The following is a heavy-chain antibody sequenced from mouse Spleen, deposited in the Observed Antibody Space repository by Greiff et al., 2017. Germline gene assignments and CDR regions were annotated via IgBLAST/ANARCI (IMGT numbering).Heavy chain of an antibody. Sequence: VKLMESGPGLVAPSQSLSITCTVSGFSLTSYGVHWVRQPPGKGLEWLGVIWAGGSTNYNSALMSRLSISKDNSKSQVFLKMNSLQTDDTAMYYCAREDYGSSGDYFDYWGQGTTLTVSS. CDR2: IWAGGST. J-gene: IGHJ2*01. CDR1: GFSLTSYG. CDR3: AREDYGSSGDYFDY. V-gene: IGHV2-9*02. D-gene: IGHD1-1*01.